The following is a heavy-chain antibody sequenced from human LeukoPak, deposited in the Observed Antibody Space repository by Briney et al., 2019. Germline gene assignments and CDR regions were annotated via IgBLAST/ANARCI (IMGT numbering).Heavy chain of an antibody. CDR2: IYHTGNT. Sequence: SGTLSLTCAVSGGSIRSSNWWSWVRQPPGKGLEWIGEIYHTGNTNYNPSLKSRVTISVDTSKNQFSLKLSSVTAADTAVYYCARHDYRNWFDPWGQGTLVTVSS. D-gene: IGHD4-11*01. V-gene: IGHV4-4*02. J-gene: IGHJ5*02. CDR1: GGSIRSSNW. CDR3: ARHDYRNWFDP.